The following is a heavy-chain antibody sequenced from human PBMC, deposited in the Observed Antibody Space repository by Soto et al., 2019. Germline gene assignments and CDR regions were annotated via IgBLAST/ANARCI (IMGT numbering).Heavy chain of an antibody. Sequence: ASVKVSCKASGYTFTSYGISWVRQAPGQGLEWMGWISAYNGNTNYAQKLQGRVTMTTDTSTSTAYMGLRSLRSDDTAVYYCTRDASRDSSARGWFDPWGPGTLVTVSS. CDR3: TRDASRDSSARGWFDP. CDR2: ISAYNGNT. CDR1: GYTFTSYG. D-gene: IGHD6-13*01. J-gene: IGHJ5*02. V-gene: IGHV1-18*01.